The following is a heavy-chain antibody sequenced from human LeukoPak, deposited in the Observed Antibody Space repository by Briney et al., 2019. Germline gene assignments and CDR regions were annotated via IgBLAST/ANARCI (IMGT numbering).Heavy chain of an antibody. CDR1: GGTFSSYA. V-gene: IGHV1-69*13. D-gene: IGHD6-19*01. J-gene: IGHJ3*02. Sequence: GASVTVSCKASGGTFSSYAISWVRQAPGQGLEWMGGIIPIFGTANYAQKFQGRVTITADESTSTAYMELSSLRSEDTAVYYCAREGVGWGGAFDIWGRGTMVTVSS. CDR3: AREGVGWGGAFDI. CDR2: IIPIFGTA.